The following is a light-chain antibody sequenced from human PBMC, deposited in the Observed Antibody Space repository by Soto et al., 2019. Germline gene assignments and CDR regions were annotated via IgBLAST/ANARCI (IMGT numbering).Light chain of an antibody. J-gene: IGLJ1*01. V-gene: IGLV2-14*01. CDR1: SSNNDFSNY. CDR3: SLFTDINTDV. Sequence: QSVLTQPASVSGSPGQSITISCTGTSSNNDFSNYVSWYQQHPGKAHKLIISDVSNRPSGVSSRFSGSKSGNAASLTFSGLQVEEEADYYCSLFTDINTDVFGTGTKVTVL. CDR2: DVS.